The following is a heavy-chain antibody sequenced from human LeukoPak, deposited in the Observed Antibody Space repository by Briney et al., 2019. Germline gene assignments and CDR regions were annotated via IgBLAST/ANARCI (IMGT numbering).Heavy chain of an antibody. CDR3: ARDQVPPDYGVGGRAFDI. V-gene: IGHV4-31*03. CDR2: IYYSGST. CDR1: GGSISSGGYY. J-gene: IGHJ3*02. Sequence: SETLSLTCTVSGGSISSGGYYWSWIRQHPGKGLEWIGYIYYSGSTYYNPSLKSRVTISVDTSKNQFSLKLSSVAAADTAVYYCARDQVPPDYGVGGRAFDIWGQGTMVTVSS. D-gene: IGHD4-17*01.